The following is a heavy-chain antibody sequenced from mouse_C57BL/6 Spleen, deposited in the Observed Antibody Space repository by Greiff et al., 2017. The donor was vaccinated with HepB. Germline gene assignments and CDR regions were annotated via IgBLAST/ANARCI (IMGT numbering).Heavy chain of an antibody. CDR1: GYSFTDYN. V-gene: IGHV1-39*01. CDR2: INPNYGTT. J-gene: IGHJ3*01. CDR3: ARSEGQLRLRFAY. Sequence: VQLKESGPELVKPGASVKISCKASGYSFTDYNMNWVKQSNGKSLEWIGVINPNYGTTSYNQKFKGKATLTVDQSSSTAYMQLNSLTSEDSAVYYCARSEGQLRLRFAYWGQGTLVTVSA. D-gene: IGHD3-2*02.